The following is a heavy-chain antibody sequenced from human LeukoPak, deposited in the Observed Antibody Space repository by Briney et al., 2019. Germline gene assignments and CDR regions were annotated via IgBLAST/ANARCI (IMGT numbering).Heavy chain of an antibody. V-gene: IGHV3-30*04. CDR1: GFTSSSYA. CDR2: ISYDGSNK. D-gene: IGHD3-10*01. Sequence: QAGRSLRLSCAASGFTSSSYAMHWVRQAPGKGLEWVAVISYDGSNKYYADSVKGRFTISRDNSKNTLYLQMNSLRAEDTAVYYCARDTVRGIVFYYFDYWGQGTLVTVSS. J-gene: IGHJ4*02. CDR3: ARDTVRGIVFYYFDY.